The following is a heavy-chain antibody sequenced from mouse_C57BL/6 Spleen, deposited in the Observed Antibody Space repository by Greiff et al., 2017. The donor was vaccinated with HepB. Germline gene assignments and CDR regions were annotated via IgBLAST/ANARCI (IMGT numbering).Heavy chain of an antibody. CDR3: AKTGYDEYYYAMDY. CDR1: GFSLTSYG. Sequence: VQVVESGPGLVQPSQSLSITCTVSGFSLTSYGVHWVRQSPGKGLEWLGVIWRGGSTDYNAAFMSRLSITKDNSKSQVFFKMNSLQADDTAIYYCAKTGYDEYYYAMDYWGQGTSVTVSS. CDR2: IWRGGST. D-gene: IGHD2-2*01. J-gene: IGHJ4*01. V-gene: IGHV2-5*01.